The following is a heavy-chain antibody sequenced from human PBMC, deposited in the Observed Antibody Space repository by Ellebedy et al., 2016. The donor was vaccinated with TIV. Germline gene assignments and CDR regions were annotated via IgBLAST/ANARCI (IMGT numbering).Heavy chain of an antibody. CDR1: GFTFSSYW. CDR3: ARALGSGPCY. V-gene: IGHV3-7*01. J-gene: IGHJ4*02. CDR2: IKEDGSEK. D-gene: IGHD6-19*01. Sequence: GESLKISXAASGFTFSSYWMGWVRQAPGKGLEWVANIKEDGSEKYYVDSVKGRFTISRDNAKNSVYLQMNNLRAEDTAVYYCARALGSGPCYWGQGTLVTVSS.